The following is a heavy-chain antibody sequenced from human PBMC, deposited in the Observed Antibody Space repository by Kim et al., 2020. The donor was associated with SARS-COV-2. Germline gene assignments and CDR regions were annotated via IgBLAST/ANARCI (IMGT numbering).Heavy chain of an antibody. Sequence: ASVKVSCKVSGYNLPELSMHWVRQAPGKGLEWMGGFDPEDGETIYAQKFQGRVTMTEDTSTDTAYMELSSLRSEDTAVYYCAISTVFGVVMSSWFDPWGQGTLVTVSS. CDR1: GYNLPELS. CDR3: AISTVFGVVMSSWFDP. D-gene: IGHD3-3*01. V-gene: IGHV1-24*01. J-gene: IGHJ5*02. CDR2: FDPEDGET.